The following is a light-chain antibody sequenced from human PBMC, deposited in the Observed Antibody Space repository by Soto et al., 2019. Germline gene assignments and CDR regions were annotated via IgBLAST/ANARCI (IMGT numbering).Light chain of an antibody. CDR1: SSNIGAGSD. CDR3: QSYDTILTGSV. V-gene: IGLV1-40*01. CDR2: SNT. J-gene: IGLJ3*02. Sequence: QSVLTQPPSVSGAPGQRVTISCTGSSSNIGAGSDVHWYQQLPGTAPKLIIYSNTNRPSGVPDRFSGSKSGTSASLAIAGLQAGAEADYFCQSYDTILTGSVFGGGTKLTVL.